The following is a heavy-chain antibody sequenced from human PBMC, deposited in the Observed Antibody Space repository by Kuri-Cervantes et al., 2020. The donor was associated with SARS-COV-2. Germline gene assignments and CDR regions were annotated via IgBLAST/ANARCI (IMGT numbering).Heavy chain of an antibody. CDR1: GYTFTSCG. J-gene: IGHJ4*02. Sequence: ASVKVSCKGSGYTFTSCGISWVRQAPGQGLEWMGWNSAYNGNTNYAQKLQGRVNMTTDTSTRTAYMELRSLRSEDTAVYYCARWDDILTGYERGTDYWGQGTLVTVSS. V-gene: IGHV1-18*01. CDR2: NSAYNGNT. D-gene: IGHD3-9*01. CDR3: ARWDDILTGYERGTDY.